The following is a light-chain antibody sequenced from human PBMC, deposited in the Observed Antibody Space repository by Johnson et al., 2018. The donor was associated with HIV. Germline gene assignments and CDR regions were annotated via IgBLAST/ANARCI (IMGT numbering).Light chain of an antibody. CDR2: ENN. Sequence: QSVLTQPPSVSAAPGQKVTISCSGSSSNIGNNYVSWYQQLPVTAPKLLIYENNKLPSGTPDRFSGSQSGTSATLGITGLQTGDEADYYCGTWDSSLNGLYVFGTGTKVTVL. CDR1: SSNIGNNY. CDR3: GTWDSSLNGLYV. J-gene: IGLJ1*01. V-gene: IGLV1-51*02.